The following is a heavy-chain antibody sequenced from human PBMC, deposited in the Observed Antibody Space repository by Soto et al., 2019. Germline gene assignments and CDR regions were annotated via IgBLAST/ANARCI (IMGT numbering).Heavy chain of an antibody. CDR3: ARDGVPIAGSSGFFDN. J-gene: IGHJ4*02. V-gene: IGHV1-46*02. CDR2: INPSRGLT. D-gene: IGHD6-19*01. Sequence: GASVKVSCKASGYMFDNYYIHWVRQTPGQGLQWIGVINPSRGLTTYAQKFQGRVSMTRDTSTTTVFMELTSLTSEDTAIYYCARDGVPIAGSSGFFDNWGPGTMVTVSS. CDR1: GYMFDNYY.